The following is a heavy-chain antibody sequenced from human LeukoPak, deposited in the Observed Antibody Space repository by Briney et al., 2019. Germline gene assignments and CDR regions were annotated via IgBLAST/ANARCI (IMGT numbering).Heavy chain of an antibody. CDR1: GSTFSSYS. CDR3: AREYSSSWYFDY. CDR2: ISSSSSYI. J-gene: IGHJ4*02. Sequence: PGGSLRLSCAASGSTFSSYSMNWVRQAPGKGLEWVSSISSSSSYIYYADSVKGRFTISRDNAKNSLYLQMNSLRAEDTAVYYCAREYSSSWYFDYWGQGTLVTVSS. V-gene: IGHV3-21*01. D-gene: IGHD6-13*01.